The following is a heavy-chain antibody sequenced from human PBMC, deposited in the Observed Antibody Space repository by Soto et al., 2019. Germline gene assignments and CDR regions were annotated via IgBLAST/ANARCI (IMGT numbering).Heavy chain of an antibody. D-gene: IGHD2-15*01. Sequence: QVQLVESGGGVVQPGRSLRLSCAASGFTFSSYGMHWVRQAPGKGLEWVAVIWYDGSNKYYADSVKGRFTISRDNSKNTLYLQMNSLRAEDTAVYYCARDAGLGYCSGGSCFPGHYYYYGMDVWGQGTTVTVSS. CDR1: GFTFSSYG. CDR2: IWYDGSNK. CDR3: ARDAGLGYCSGGSCFPGHYYYYGMDV. J-gene: IGHJ6*02. V-gene: IGHV3-33*01.